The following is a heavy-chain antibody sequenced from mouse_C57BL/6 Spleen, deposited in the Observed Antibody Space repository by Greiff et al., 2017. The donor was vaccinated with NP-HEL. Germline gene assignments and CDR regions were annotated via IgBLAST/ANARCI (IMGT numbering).Heavy chain of an antibody. V-gene: IGHV5-15*01. CDR1: GFTFSDYG. CDR3: ARHGTTEWAFDY. CDR2: ISNLAYSI. Sequence: EVQLVESGGGLVQPGGSLKLSCAASGFTFSDYGMAWVRQAPRKGPEWVTFISNLAYSIYYADTVTGRFTISRENAKNTLYLEMSSLRSEDTAMYYCARHGTTEWAFDYWGQGTTLTVSS. J-gene: IGHJ2*01. D-gene: IGHD1-1*01.